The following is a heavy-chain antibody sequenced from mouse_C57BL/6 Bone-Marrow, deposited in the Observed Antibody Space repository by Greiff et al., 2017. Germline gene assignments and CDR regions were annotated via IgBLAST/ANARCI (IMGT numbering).Heavy chain of an antibody. CDR1: GYAFSSSW. Sequence: VKLMESGPELVKPGASVKISCKASGYAFSSSWMNWVKQRPGKGLEWIGRIYPGDGDTNYNGKFKGQATLTADKSSSRDYMQLSSLTSEDSAVYFCARGRLRARVYCDYWGQGTTLTDSS. J-gene: IGHJ2*01. D-gene: IGHD2-12*01. CDR3: ARGRLRARVYCDY. CDR2: IYPGDGDT. V-gene: IGHV1-82*01.